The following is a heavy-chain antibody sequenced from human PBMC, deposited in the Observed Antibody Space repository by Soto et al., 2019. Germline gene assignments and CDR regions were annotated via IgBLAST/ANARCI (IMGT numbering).Heavy chain of an antibody. CDR2: ISGSGGST. D-gene: IGHD3-3*01. J-gene: IGHJ6*02. V-gene: IGHV3-23*01. CDR1: GFTFSSYA. CDR3: ARNVLRFLEWLPTGSGYGMDV. Sequence: GGSLRLSCAASGFTFSSYAMSWVRQAPGKGLEWVSAISGSGGSTYYADSVKGRFTISRDNSKNTLYLQMNSLRAEDTAVYYCARNVLRFLEWLPTGSGYGMDVWGQGTTVTVSS.